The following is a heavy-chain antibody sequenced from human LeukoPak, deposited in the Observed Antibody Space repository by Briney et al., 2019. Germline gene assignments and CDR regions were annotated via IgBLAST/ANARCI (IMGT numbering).Heavy chain of an antibody. Sequence: PGGSLRLSCAASGFTFSSYAMSWVRQAPGKGLEWASAISGSGGSTYYADSVKGRFTISRDNSKNTLYLQMNSLRAEDTAVYYCAKDGPNYDILTGYYRGWFDPWGQGTLVTVSS. CDR1: GFTFSSYA. V-gene: IGHV3-23*01. D-gene: IGHD3-9*01. CDR3: AKDGPNYDILTGYYRGWFDP. CDR2: ISGSGGST. J-gene: IGHJ5*02.